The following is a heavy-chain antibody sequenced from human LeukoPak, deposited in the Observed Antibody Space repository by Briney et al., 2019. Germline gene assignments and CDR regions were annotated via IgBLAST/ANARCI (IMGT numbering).Heavy chain of an antibody. V-gene: IGHV4-59*01. CDR2: IYYSGST. D-gene: IGHD2-21*01. J-gene: IGHJ4*02. CDR3: ARGGGYYYFDY. CDR1: GGSISSYY. Sequence: SETLSLTCTVSGGSISSYYWSWIRQPPGKGLEWIGYIYYSGSTNYNPSLKSRVTISVDTSKNQFPLKLSSVTAADTVVYYCARGGGYYYFDYWGQGTLVTVSS.